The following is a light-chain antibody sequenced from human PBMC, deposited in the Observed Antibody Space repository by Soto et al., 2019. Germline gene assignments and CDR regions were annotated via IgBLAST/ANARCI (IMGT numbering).Light chain of an antibody. CDR2: DVS. CDR3: SSYTSSSTRDVL. Sequence: QSALTQPASVSGSPGQSITISCTGTSSDVGGYNYVSWYQQHPGKAPKLMIYDVSNRPSGVSNRFSGSKSGNTASLTISGLQAEDEADYDCSSYTSSSTRDVLFGGGTKLTVL. CDR1: SSDVGGYNY. V-gene: IGLV2-14*01. J-gene: IGLJ2*01.